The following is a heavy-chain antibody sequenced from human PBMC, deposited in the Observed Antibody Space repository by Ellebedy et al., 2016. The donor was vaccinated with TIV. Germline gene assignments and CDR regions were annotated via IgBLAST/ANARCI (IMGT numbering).Heavy chain of an antibody. V-gene: IGHV1-46*01. D-gene: IGHD4-17*01. J-gene: IGHJ5*02. Sequence: ASVKVSXXASGYTFTSYYMHWVRQAPGQGLEWMGIINPSGGSTSYAQKFQGRVTMTRDTSTSTVYMELSSLRSEDTAVYYCAGDYGDYPNWFDPWGQGTLVTVSS. CDR2: INPSGGST. CDR1: GYTFTSYY. CDR3: AGDYGDYPNWFDP.